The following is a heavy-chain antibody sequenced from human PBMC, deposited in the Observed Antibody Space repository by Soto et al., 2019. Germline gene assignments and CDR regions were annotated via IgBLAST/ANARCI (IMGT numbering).Heavy chain of an antibody. D-gene: IGHD1-20*01. CDR3: AREDNWNRGYFDY. V-gene: IGHV4-30-4*01. CDR2: IYYSGST. CDR1: CGSISSGDYY. Sequence: SETLSLTCTVSCGSISSGDYYWSWIRQPPGKGLDWIGYIYYSGSTYYKPSLKSRVTISVDTSKNQFSLKLSSVTAADTAVYYCAREDNWNRGYFDYWGQGTLVTVSS. J-gene: IGHJ4*02.